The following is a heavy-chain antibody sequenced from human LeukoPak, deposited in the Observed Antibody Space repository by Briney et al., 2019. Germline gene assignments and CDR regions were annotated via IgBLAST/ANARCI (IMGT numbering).Heavy chain of an antibody. D-gene: IGHD2-2*01. Sequence: SVKVSCKASGGTFSSYAISWVRQAPGQGLEWMGGIIPIFGTANYAQKFQGRVTITADESTSTAYMELSSLRSEGTAVYYCARRRGIVVVPAAFDNYYYGMDVWGQGTTVTVSS. CDR2: IIPIFGTA. CDR3: ARRRGIVVVPAAFDNYYYGMDV. CDR1: GGTFSSYA. V-gene: IGHV1-69*13. J-gene: IGHJ6*02.